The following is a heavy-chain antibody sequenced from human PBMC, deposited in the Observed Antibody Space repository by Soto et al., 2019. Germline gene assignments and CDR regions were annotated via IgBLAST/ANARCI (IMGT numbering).Heavy chain of an antibody. CDR3: TTVDGYSSSWSYYYYFGMDV. D-gene: IGHD6-13*01. CDR2: IKSKAGGGSS. J-gene: IGHJ6*02. V-gene: IGHV3-15*01. CDR1: GFTFSNDW. Sequence: GGSLRLSCAASGFTFSNDWMSWVRQAPGKGLEWVSRIKSKAGGGSSDYAAPGKGRFTSSRDDYENTLYMQRNSLETEDTYEYYCTTVDGYSSSWSYYYYFGMDVWGQGTTATV.